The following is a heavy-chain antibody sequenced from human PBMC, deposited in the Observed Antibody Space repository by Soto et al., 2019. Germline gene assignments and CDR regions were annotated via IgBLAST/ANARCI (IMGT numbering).Heavy chain of an antibody. Sequence: KXSXXASGXXFXXYTXSWVRQAPGQGLEWMGRIIPILGIANYAQKFQGRVTITADKSTSTAYMGLSSLRSEDTAVYYCARQNPATTYWGQGTLVTVSS. CDR3: ARQNPATTY. CDR1: GXXFXXYT. D-gene: IGHD1-26*01. V-gene: IGHV1-69*02. J-gene: IGHJ4*02. CDR2: IIPILGIA.